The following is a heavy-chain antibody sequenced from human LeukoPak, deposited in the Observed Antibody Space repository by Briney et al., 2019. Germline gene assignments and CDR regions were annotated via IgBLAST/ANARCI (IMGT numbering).Heavy chain of an antibody. V-gene: IGHV4-4*09. D-gene: IGHD2-15*01. CDR2: IYDSGIT. CDR1: GDSLSSGY. J-gene: IGHJ1*01. CDR3: AGRGHRYSRD. Sequence: SESLSLTCTVSGDSLSSGYWNWIRQPQGKGLEWIGCIYDSGITDYSPSLRSRFTISVDTSNNQFSLSLSSVTAADTAVYYCAGRGHRYSRDWGQGILVTVSS.